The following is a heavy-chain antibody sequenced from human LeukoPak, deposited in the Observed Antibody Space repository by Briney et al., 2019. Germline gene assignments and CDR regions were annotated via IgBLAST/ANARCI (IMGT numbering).Heavy chain of an antibody. CDR2: IYTSGST. J-gene: IGHJ5*02. CDR1: GGSISSYY. V-gene: IGHV4-4*07. CDR3: VAGTCTNWFDP. Sequence: PSETLSLTCTVSGGSISSYYWSWIRQPAGKGLEWIGRIYTSGSTNYNPSLKSRVTMSVDTSKNQFSLKLSSVTAADTAVYYCVAGTCTNWFDPWGQGTLVTVSS. D-gene: IGHD6-19*01.